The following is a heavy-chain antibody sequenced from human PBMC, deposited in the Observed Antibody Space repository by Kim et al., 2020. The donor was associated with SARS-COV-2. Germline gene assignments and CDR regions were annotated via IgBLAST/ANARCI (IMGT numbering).Heavy chain of an antibody. CDR1: GYTFTSYG. J-gene: IGHJ6*02. D-gene: IGHD3-16*01. CDR2: ISAYNGNT. CDR3: ARDRLGGHIINYYYGMDV. Sequence: ASVKVSCKASGYTFTSYGISWVRQAPGQGLEWMGWISAYNGNTNYAQKLQGRVTMTTDTSTSTAYMELRSLRSDDTAVYYCARDRLGGHIINYYYGMDVWCQGTTVTVSS. V-gene: IGHV1-18*04.